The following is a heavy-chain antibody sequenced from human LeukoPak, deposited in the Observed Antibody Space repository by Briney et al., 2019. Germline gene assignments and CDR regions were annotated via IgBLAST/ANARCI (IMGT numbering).Heavy chain of an antibody. Sequence: PGGSLRLSCAASGFTFSSYGMHWVRQAPGKGLEWGAVISYDGSNKYYADSVKGRFTISRDNSKNTLYLQMNSLRAEDTAVYYCAKEGLYYYDSSGYTEGYFDYWGQGTLVTVSS. V-gene: IGHV3-30*18. CDR2: ISYDGSNK. J-gene: IGHJ4*02. CDR3: AKEGLYYYDSSGYTEGYFDY. D-gene: IGHD3-22*01. CDR1: GFTFSSYG.